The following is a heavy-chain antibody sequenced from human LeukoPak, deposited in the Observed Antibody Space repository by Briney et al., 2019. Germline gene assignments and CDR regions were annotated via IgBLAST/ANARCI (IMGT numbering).Heavy chain of an antibody. Sequence: SETLSLTCTVSGGSISSSSYYWGWIRQPPGKGLEWIGSIYYSGSTYYNPSLKSRVTISVDTSKNQFSLKLSSVTAADTAVYYCARLVLSGSYGFDYWGQGTLVTVSS. CDR2: IYYSGST. CDR3: ARLVLSGSYGFDY. V-gene: IGHV4-39*07. D-gene: IGHD1-26*01. CDR1: GGSISSSSYY. J-gene: IGHJ4*02.